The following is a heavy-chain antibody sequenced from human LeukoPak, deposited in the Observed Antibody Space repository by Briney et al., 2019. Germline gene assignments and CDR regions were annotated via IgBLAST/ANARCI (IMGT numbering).Heavy chain of an antibody. CDR1: GFIFSSYT. CDR2: ISEGGGNI. CDR3: AKADRAVAGTVNY. D-gene: IGHD6-19*01. Sequence: GSLRLSCEASGFIFSSYTMNWIRQAPGKGLEWVASISEGGGNIYYAQPVKGRFTISRDNAKNSLYLQMNSLRAEDTALYYCAKADRAVAGTVNYWGQGTLVTVSS. V-gene: IGHV3-21*04. J-gene: IGHJ4*02.